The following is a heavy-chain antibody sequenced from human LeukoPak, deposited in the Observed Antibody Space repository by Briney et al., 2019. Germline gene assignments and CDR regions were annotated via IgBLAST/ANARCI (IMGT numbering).Heavy chain of an antibody. D-gene: IGHD3-3*01. Sequence: GGSLRLSCAASGFTFSDYYMSWIRQAPGKGLQWLAYSSTSGSITYYADSVKGRFTISRDNAKNSLYLQLNSLRAEDTAVYYCARDRNTDFWSGYYTNYFDYWGQGALVTVSS. CDR3: ARDRNTDFWSGYYTNYFDY. CDR2: SSTSGSIT. J-gene: IGHJ4*02. CDR1: GFTFSDYY. V-gene: IGHV3-11*04.